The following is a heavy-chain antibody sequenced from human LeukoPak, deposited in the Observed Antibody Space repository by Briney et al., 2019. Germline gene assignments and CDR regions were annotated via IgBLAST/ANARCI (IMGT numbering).Heavy chain of an antibody. V-gene: IGHV3-30-3*01. CDR1: GFTFSSYA. CDR3: AKDWDYSNYGVFDY. J-gene: IGHJ4*02. Sequence: PGGSLRLSCAASGFTFSSYAMHWVRQAPGKGLEWVAVISYDGSNKYYADSVKGRFTISRDNSKNTLYLQMNSLRAEDTAVYYCAKDWDYSNYGVFDYWGQGTLVTVSS. D-gene: IGHD4-11*01. CDR2: ISYDGSNK.